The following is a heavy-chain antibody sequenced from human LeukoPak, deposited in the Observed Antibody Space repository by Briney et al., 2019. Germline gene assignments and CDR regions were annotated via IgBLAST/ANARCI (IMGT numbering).Heavy chain of an antibody. CDR3: ARGGYYATDV. V-gene: IGHV3-30*03. Sequence: PGGSLRLSCAASGFTFSNFDMHWVRQAPGEGLEWVAVISHDGSNKFYVDSVKGRFTISRDNSQNTLYLQMNRLRGEDTAVYYCARGGYYATDVWGQGTTVTVSS. CDR1: GFTFSNFD. CDR2: ISHDGSNK. J-gene: IGHJ6*02.